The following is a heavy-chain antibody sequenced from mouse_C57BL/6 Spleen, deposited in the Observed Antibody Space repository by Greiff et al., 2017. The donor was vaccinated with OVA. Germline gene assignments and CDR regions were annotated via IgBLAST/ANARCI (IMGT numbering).Heavy chain of an antibody. CDR2: IDPENGDT. CDR3: TTRLKTVFDY. D-gene: IGHD4-1*01. Sequence: EVQLQQSGAELVRPGASVKLSCTASGFNIKDDYMHWVKQRPEQGLEWIGWIDPENGDTEYASKFQGKATITADTSSNTAYLQLSSLTSEDTAVYYCTTRLKTVFDYWGQGTTLTVSS. J-gene: IGHJ2*01. CDR1: GFNIKDDY. V-gene: IGHV14-4*01.